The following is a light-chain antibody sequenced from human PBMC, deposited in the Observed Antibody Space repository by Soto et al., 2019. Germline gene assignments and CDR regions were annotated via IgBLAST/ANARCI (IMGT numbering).Light chain of an antibody. CDR2: KAS. Sequence: DIQMTQSPSTLSASVGDRVTITCRASQSISSWLAWYQQKPGKAPKLLIYKASSLQSGVPSRFSGSGSGTEFTLTISSLQPDDFAVYYCQQYNNPSITFGQGTRLENK. CDR3: QQYNNPSIT. V-gene: IGKV1-5*03. J-gene: IGKJ5*01. CDR1: QSISSW.